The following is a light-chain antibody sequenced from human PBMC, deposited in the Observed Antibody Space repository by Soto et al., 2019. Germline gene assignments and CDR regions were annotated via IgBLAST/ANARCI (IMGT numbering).Light chain of an antibody. Sequence: DIQMSQSPSSLSASVGDGVTITCQASQDITNYLNWYQHKPGKPPKLLIYDASNLETGVPSRSSGSGSGTASTFTISSLQPEDIATYYCQQYDNLPFGFGGGTKVEIK. CDR3: QQYDNLPFG. CDR1: QDITNY. V-gene: IGKV1-33*01. CDR2: DAS. J-gene: IGKJ4*01.